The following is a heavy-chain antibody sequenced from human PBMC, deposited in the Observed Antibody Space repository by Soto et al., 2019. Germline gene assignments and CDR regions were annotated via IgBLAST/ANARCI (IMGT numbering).Heavy chain of an antibody. CDR3: ARGPAAYAVLRYFDWLPNWFDP. CDR2: INHSGST. CDR1: GGSFSGYY. D-gene: IGHD3-9*01. V-gene: IGHV4-34*01. J-gene: IGHJ5*02. Sequence: SETLSLTCAVYGGSFSGYYWSWIRQPPGKGLEWIGEINHSGSTNYNPSLKSRVIISVDTSKNQFSLKLSSVTAADTAVYYCARGPAAYAVLRYFDWLPNWFDPWGQGTLVTVSS.